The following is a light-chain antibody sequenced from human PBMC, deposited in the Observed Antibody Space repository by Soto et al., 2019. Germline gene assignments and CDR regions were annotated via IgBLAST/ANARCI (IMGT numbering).Light chain of an antibody. V-gene: IGKV3-20*01. CDR2: DAS. CDR3: QQYGTLPWT. Sequence: EIVLTQSPGTLSLSPGERATLSCRASQSFSSGYLAWYQQKPGQAPRLLIYDASNRATGIPDRFGGSGSGTDFILTISRLEPEDFAVYYCQQYGTLPWTFGHGTKVEIK. CDR1: QSFSSGY. J-gene: IGKJ1*01.